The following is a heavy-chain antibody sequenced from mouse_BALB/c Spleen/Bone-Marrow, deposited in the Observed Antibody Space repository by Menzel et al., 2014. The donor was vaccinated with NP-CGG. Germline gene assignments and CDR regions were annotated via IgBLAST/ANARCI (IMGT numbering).Heavy chain of an antibody. V-gene: IGHV5-6-3*01. CDR2: INSNGGST. CDR1: GFTFSSYG. Sequence: EVHLVESGGGLVQPGGSLKLSCAAPGFTFSSYGMSWVRQTPDKRLELVATINSNGGSTYYPDSVKGRFTISRDNAKNTLYLQMSSLKSEDTAMYYCARDDVWYAMDYWGQGTSVTVSS. J-gene: IGHJ4*01. CDR3: ARDDVWYAMDY.